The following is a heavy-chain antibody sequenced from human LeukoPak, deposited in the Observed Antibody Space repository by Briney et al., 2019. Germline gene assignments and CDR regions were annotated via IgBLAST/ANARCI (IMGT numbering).Heavy chain of an antibody. Sequence: SETLSLTCAVSGDSISSDYWSWIRQPPGKGLEWIGYIYYTGSTNYNPSLKSRVTISVDTSKNQFSLKLSSVTAADTAVYYCARGKPDAYNSDYFDYWGQGTLVTVSS. CDR1: GDSISSDY. CDR3: ARGKPDAYNSDYFDY. V-gene: IGHV4-59*01. D-gene: IGHD5-24*01. CDR2: IYYTGST. J-gene: IGHJ4*02.